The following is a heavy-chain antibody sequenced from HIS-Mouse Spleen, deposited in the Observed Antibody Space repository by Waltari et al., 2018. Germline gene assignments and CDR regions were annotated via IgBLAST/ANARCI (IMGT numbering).Heavy chain of an antibody. J-gene: IGHJ4*02. CDR2: VKPNSGNT. CDR1: GYTFTSYD. V-gene: IGHV1-8*01. D-gene: IGHD4-4*01. CDR3: ARGHDYSNYFDY. Sequence: QVQLVQSGAEVKKPWASVKVSCTASGYTFTSYDINSVRQAPGQGLEWMGWVKPNSGNTGDGQKFQGRVTMTRNTSISTAYMELSSLRSEDTAVYYCARGHDYSNYFDYWGQGTLVTVSS.